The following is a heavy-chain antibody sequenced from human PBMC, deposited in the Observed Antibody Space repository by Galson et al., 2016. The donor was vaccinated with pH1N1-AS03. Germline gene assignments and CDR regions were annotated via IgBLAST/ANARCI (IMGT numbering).Heavy chain of an antibody. V-gene: IGHV3-48*02. CDR2: INSRSSSI. Sequence: SLRLSCAASGFNFASHSINWVRQAPGKGLEWVSYINSRSSSILYGDSVKGRFTISRDNAKNSLYLQMIALRDDDTAVYYCTRLTGSGPWGQGTRVTVSS. CDR3: TRLTGSGP. J-gene: IGHJ5*02. D-gene: IGHD1-1*01. CDR1: GFNFASHS.